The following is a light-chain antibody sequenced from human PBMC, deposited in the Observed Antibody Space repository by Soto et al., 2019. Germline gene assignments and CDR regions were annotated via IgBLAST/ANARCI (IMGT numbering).Light chain of an antibody. Sequence: QSALTQPRSVSGSPGQSVTISCTGTGNDVGAYNYVSWYQQHPGRPPKLLIYGVVRWPSEVPDRFSGSKSGNTASLTISGLQAEDEADYFCCSYAGGYTYLFGTGTKLTVL. V-gene: IGLV2-11*01. CDR1: GNDVGAYNY. J-gene: IGLJ1*01. CDR2: GVV. CDR3: CSYAGGYTYL.